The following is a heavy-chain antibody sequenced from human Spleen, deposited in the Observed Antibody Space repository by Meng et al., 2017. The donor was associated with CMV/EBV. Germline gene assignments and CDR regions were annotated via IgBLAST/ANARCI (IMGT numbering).Heavy chain of an antibody. D-gene: IGHD3-3*01. Sequence: GEALKIYCAASGITFGSHSMNWVRQAPGKGLEWVSSITGDSTYKHYADSLKGRFTISRDNAKNSLYLQMNSLRAEDTAVYYCARDSDDYDFWSAYYTDAFDFWGQGTMVTVSS. CDR1: GITFGSHS. CDR3: ARDSDDYDFWSAYYTDAFDF. V-gene: IGHV3-21*01. CDR2: ITGDSTYK. J-gene: IGHJ3*01.